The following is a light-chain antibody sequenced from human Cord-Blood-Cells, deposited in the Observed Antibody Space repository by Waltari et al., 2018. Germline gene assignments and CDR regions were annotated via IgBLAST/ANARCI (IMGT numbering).Light chain of an antibody. Sequence: QSALTQPASVSGSPGQSITIPCTGTSSDVGGYKYVSWSQQPQGKAPQLMIYDVSKQPSGVSNRFSGSKSGNTASLTISGLQAEDEADYYCSSYTSSSTYVFGTGTKVTVL. J-gene: IGLJ1*01. CDR1: SSDVGGYKY. V-gene: IGLV2-14*01. CDR3: SSYTSSSTYV. CDR2: DVS.